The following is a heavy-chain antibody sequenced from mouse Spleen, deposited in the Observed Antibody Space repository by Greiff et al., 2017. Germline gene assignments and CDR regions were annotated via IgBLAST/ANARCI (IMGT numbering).Heavy chain of an antibody. J-gene: IGHJ1*01. Sequence: VQLQQPGAELVKPGASVKLSCKASGYTFTSYWMQWVKQRPGQGLEWIGEIDPSDSYTNYNQKFKGKATLTVDTSSSTAYMQLSSLTSEDSAVYYCARDGNRYFDVWGAGTTVTVSS. CDR1: GYTFTSYW. V-gene: IGHV1-50*01. CDR3: ARDGNRYFDV. CDR2: IDPSDSYT. D-gene: IGHD2-1*01.